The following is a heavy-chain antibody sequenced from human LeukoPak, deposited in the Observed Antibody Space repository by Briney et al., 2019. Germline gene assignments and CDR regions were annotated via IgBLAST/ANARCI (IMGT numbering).Heavy chain of an antibody. V-gene: IGHV3-21*01. J-gene: IGHJ4*02. CDR3: AREVGFAEAGYLTFDY. CDR2: ISSSSSYI. D-gene: IGHD6-19*01. Sequence: AGGCLRLSCAAYGLTFSSHSMKWVRQAPGEVLGWDSSISSSSSYIYYAASVKGRFTIPSDDARHPPCVQVDSLRDEHSSVCECAREVGFAEAGYLTFDYWGQGTLVTVSS. CDR1: GLTFSSHS.